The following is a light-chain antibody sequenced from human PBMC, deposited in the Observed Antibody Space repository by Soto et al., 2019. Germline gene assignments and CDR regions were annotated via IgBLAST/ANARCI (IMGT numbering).Light chain of an antibody. Sequence: EILMTRSPATLSVSPGERATLSCRASQSVSSNLAWYQQKPGQAPRLLIYGASTRATGIPARFSGSGSGTEFTLTINSLQSEDFAVYYCQKFDRWPWTFGQGTKVEIK. CDR3: QKFDRWPWT. CDR1: QSVSSN. J-gene: IGKJ1*01. CDR2: GAS. V-gene: IGKV3-15*01.